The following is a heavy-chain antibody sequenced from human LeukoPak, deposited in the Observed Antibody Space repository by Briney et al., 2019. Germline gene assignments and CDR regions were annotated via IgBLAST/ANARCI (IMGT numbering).Heavy chain of an antibody. CDR1: GGSFSGYY. Sequence: SETLSLTCAVYGGSFSGYYWSWIRQPPGKGLDWIGEINHSGSTNYNPSLKSRVTISVDTSKNQFSLKLSSVTAADTAVYYCARARRGYGMDVWGKGTTVTVSS. CDR3: ARARRGYGMDV. V-gene: IGHV4-34*01. CDR2: INHSGST. D-gene: IGHD1-14*01. J-gene: IGHJ6*04.